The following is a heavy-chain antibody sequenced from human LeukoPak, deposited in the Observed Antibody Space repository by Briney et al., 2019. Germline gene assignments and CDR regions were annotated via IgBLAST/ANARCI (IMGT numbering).Heavy chain of an antibody. CDR1: GFTFSSYS. V-gene: IGHV3-21*01. CDR3: ARDQMRAPQY. J-gene: IGHJ4*02. Sequence: GGSLRLSCAASGFTFSSYSMNWVRQAPGEGLEWVSSISTSSSYIYYADSVKGRFTISRDNAKNSLYLQMNSLRAEDTAVYYCARDQMRAPQYWGQGTLVTVSS. CDR2: ISTSSSYI. D-gene: IGHD5-24*01.